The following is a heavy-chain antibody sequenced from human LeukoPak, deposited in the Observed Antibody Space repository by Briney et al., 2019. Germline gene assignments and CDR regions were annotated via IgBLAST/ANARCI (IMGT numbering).Heavy chain of an antibody. D-gene: IGHD5-18*01. CDR2: ISWNSGSI. CDR1: GFTFDDYA. J-gene: IGHJ4*02. Sequence: PGRSLRLSCAASGFTFDDYAMHWVRQAPGKGLEWVSGISWNSGSIGYADSVKGRFTISRDNAKNSLYLQMNSLRAEDTALYYCATLYSYGYFDYWGQGTLVTVSS. CDR3: ATLYSYGYFDY. V-gene: IGHV3-9*01.